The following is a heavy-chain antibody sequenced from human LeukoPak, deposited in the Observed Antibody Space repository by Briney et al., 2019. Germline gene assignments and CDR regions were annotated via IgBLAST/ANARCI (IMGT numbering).Heavy chain of an antibody. CDR2: INKVGSEK. Sequence: GGSLRLPCAASGFSFSDYWMSWLRQAPGKGLEWVANINKVGSEKFYVDSVKGRFTISRDNAKNSMHLQMSSLRAEDTAVYYCAKYSYGSGTSFDPWGQGTLVTVSS. D-gene: IGHD3-10*01. V-gene: IGHV3-7*01. CDR3: AKYSYGSGTSFDP. J-gene: IGHJ5*02. CDR1: GFSFSDYW.